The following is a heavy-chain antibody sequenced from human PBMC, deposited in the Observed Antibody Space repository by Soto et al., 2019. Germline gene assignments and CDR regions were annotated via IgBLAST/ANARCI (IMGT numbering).Heavy chain of an antibody. V-gene: IGHV3-66*01. D-gene: IGHD3-10*01. CDR3: ARESNMVRGVTQYYFDY. J-gene: IGHJ4*02. CDR1: GFTVSSNY. CDR2: IYSGGST. Sequence: EVQLVESGGGLVQPGGSLRLSCAASGFTVSSNYMRWVRQAPGKGLEWVSVIYSGGSTYYADSVKGRFTISRDNSKNTLYLQMNSLRAEDTAVYYCARESNMVRGVTQYYFDYWGQGTLVTVSS.